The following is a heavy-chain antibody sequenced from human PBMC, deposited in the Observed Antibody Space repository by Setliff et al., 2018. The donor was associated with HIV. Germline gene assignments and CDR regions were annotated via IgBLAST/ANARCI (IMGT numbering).Heavy chain of an antibody. CDR1: GYTFTSYY. CDR2: INPSGGST. V-gene: IGHV1-46*01. J-gene: IGHJ5*02. Sequence: ASVKVSCKASGYTFTSYYMHWVRQAPGQGLEWMGIINPSGGSTSYAQRFQGRVTMTRDTSTSTVYMELSSLRSEDTAVYYCAKEGQQLAWDDARGNNWFDPWGQGTLVTVS. CDR3: AKEGQQLAWDDARGNNWFDP. D-gene: IGHD6-13*01.